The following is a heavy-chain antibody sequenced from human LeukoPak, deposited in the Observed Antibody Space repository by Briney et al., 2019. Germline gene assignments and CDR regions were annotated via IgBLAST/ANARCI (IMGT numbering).Heavy chain of an antibody. J-gene: IGHJ6*02. CDR1: GYSFASFW. D-gene: IGHD6-13*01. CDR3: ASIVVAAAGRGYYYYGMDV. Sequence: GESLKISCKGSGYSFASFWIGWVRQMPGKGLEWMGIIYPGDSDTRYSPSFQGQVTISADKSISTTYVQWSSLKASDTAMYYCASIVVAAAGRGYYYYGMDVWGQGATVTVSS. CDR2: IYPGDSDT. V-gene: IGHV5-51*01.